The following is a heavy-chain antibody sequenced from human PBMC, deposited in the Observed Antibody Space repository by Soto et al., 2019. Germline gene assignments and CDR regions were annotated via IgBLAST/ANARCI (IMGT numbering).Heavy chain of an antibody. D-gene: IGHD3-3*01. J-gene: IGHJ4*02. Sequence: QVQLVQSGAEVKKPGASVKVSCKASGYTFTSYEITWVRQATGQGLGGMGWMNPNSGNTGNAQKFQGRVTVTRTTSIRPAYMGLSSLRSEDTAVYFCASERSGGSEYWGQGTLVSVSS. CDR3: ASERSGGSEY. CDR2: MNPNSGNT. V-gene: IGHV1-8*01. CDR1: GYTFTSYE.